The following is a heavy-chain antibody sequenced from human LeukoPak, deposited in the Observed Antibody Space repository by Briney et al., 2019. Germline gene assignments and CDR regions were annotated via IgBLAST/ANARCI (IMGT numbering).Heavy chain of an antibody. Sequence: GSLRLSCAASGFTFSNYAMSWVRQAPGKGLEWVSVISASGATTYNADSVKGRFTISRDNSENTLYLQMNSLRADDTAVYYCAKQRSSYYDSSDYWGRGTLVTVPS. CDR1: GFTFSNYA. D-gene: IGHD3-22*01. CDR3: AKQRSSYYDSSDY. V-gene: IGHV3-23*01. CDR2: ISASGATT. J-gene: IGHJ4*02.